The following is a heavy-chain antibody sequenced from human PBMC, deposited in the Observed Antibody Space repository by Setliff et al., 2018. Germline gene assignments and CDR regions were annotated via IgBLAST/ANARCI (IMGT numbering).Heavy chain of an antibody. Sequence: SETLSLTCTVSGGFINDTNYYWGWIRQPPGRGLEWIGSVFHSGTTYYSPSLESRVTMSVDTSKRQFSLKVTSVTAADTAVHYCARSLYCVTTNCYFWFDPWGPGTLVTVSS. D-gene: IGHD2-2*01. CDR2: VFHSGTT. V-gene: IGHV4-39*07. CDR1: GGFINDTNYY. J-gene: IGHJ5*02. CDR3: ARSLYCVTTNCYFWFDP.